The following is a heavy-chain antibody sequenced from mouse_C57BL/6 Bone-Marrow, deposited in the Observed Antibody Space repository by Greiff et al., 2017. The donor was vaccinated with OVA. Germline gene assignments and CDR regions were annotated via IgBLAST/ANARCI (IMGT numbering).Heavy chain of an antibody. D-gene: IGHD1-1*01. CDR3: TTGYDGSSSDV. Sequence: EVQLQQSGAELVRPGASVKLSCTASGFNFKDDYMHWVKQRPEQGLEWIGWIDPENGDTEYASKFQGKATITADTSSNTAYLQLSSLTSEDTAVYYCTTGYDGSSSDVWGTGTTVTVSS. CDR2: IDPENGDT. CDR1: GFNFKDDY. V-gene: IGHV14-4*01. J-gene: IGHJ1*03.